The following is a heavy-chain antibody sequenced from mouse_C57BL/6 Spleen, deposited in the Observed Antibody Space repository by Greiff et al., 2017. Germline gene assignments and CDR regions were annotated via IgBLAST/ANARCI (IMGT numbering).Heavy chain of an antibody. Sequence: VQLQQPGAELVRPGSSVKLSCKASGYTFTSYWMHWVKQRPIQGLEWIGNIDPSDSETHYNQKFKDKATLTVDNSSSTAYMQLSILTSEDSAVYYCARWLLRAMDYWGQGTSGTVSS. V-gene: IGHV1-52*01. CDR3: ARWLLRAMDY. J-gene: IGHJ4*01. CDR1: GYTFTSYW. CDR2: IDPSDSET. D-gene: IGHD2-3*01.